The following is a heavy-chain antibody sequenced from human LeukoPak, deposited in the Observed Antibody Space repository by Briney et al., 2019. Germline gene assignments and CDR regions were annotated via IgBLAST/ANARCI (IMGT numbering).Heavy chain of an antibody. J-gene: IGHJ1*01. Sequence: GGSLRLSCAASGFTFSSYAMSWVRQAPGKGLEWVSAISGSGGSTYYADSVKGRFTISRDNSKNTLYLQMNSLRAEDTAVYYCAKDQGLLWFGEPSSMLFQHWGQGTLVTVSS. CDR2: ISGSGGST. V-gene: IGHV3-23*01. CDR1: GFTFSSYA. D-gene: IGHD3-10*01. CDR3: AKDQGLLWFGEPSSMLFQH.